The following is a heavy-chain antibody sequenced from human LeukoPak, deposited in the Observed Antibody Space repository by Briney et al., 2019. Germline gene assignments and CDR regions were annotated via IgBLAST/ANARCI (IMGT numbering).Heavy chain of an antibody. V-gene: IGHV3-23*01. CDR1: GFTFSSYA. CDR2: ISGTGGST. CDR3: AKVGYGDLAH. J-gene: IGHJ4*02. Sequence: PGGSLRLSCAASGFTFSSYAMSWVRQAPGKGLEWVSSISGTGGSTYSADSVEGRFTISRDNPKNTLYLQMNSLRAEDTAVYYCAKVGYGDLAHWGQGTLVPVSS. D-gene: IGHD4-17*01.